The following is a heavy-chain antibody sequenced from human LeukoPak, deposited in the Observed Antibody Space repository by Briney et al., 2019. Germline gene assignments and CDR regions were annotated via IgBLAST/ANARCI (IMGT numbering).Heavy chain of an antibody. D-gene: IGHD3-10*01. V-gene: IGHV1-46*01. CDR3: AREDGSGSYYPALDY. CDR2: INPSAGTT. Sequence: ASVKVSCKASGYTFTSNYIHWVRRAPGQGLQWMGIINPSAGTTTYAQRFQGRVTMTRDTSTSTVYMELSSLRSEDTAVYYCAREDGSGSYYPALDYWGQGTLVTVSS. CDR1: GYTFTSNY. J-gene: IGHJ4*02.